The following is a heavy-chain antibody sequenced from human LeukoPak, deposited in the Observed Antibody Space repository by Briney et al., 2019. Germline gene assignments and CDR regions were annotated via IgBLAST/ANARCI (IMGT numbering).Heavy chain of an antibody. CDR3: ARTGYSSDYYGMDV. CDR1: GGSISNYY. CDR2: VYYRGNT. V-gene: IGHV4-59*01. Sequence: SETLSLTCTVSGGSISNYYWSWIRQPPGKGLEWIGYVYYRGNTNYNPSLKSRVTISVDMSKNQFSLKLRSVTTADSAVYYCARTGYSSDYYGMDVWGQGTTVTVS. D-gene: IGHD6-13*01. J-gene: IGHJ6*02.